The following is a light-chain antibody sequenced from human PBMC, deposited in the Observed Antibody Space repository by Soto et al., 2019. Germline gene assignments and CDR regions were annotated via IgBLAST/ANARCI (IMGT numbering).Light chain of an antibody. CDR3: QHYGYSLWT. V-gene: IGKV3-11*01. Sequence: EILLTQSPGTLPLSPGERATLSCRATQSVGTKLVWYQQKPGQAPRLLIFDASNRAAGIPARFSGSGSGADFTLTITRLEPEDFAVYYCQHYGYSLWTFGQGTKVDI. CDR1: QSVGTK. J-gene: IGKJ1*01. CDR2: DAS.